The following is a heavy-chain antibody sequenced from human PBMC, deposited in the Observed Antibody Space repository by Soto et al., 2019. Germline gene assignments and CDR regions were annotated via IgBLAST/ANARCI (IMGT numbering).Heavy chain of an antibody. Sequence: PGGSLRLSCAASGFTFSTYAMHWVRQAPGKGLEYVSAISSNGGSTYYADSVKGRVTISRDTSASTVHMDLSSPTSEDTAVYYCVKRASDSSGYFPLGHWGQGTLVTVSS. CDR2: ISSNGGST. D-gene: IGHD3-22*01. V-gene: IGHV3-64D*06. CDR1: GFTFSTYA. J-gene: IGHJ4*02. CDR3: VKRASDSSGYFPLGH.